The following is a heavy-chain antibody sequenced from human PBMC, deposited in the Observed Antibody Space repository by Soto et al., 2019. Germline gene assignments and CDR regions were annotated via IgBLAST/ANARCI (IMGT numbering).Heavy chain of an antibody. Sequence: EVQLVESGGSFVQPGRSVRLSCAASGFTFDDYAMHWVRQAPGKGLEWVSGISWNSGSIGHADSVKGRITISRDNAKNSLYLQMSSLRVEDTALYYCAKDLSSGYYGPGSYIDYWGQGTLVTVSS. J-gene: IGHJ4*02. CDR2: ISWNSGSI. V-gene: IGHV3-9*01. D-gene: IGHD3-10*01. CDR1: GFTFDDYA. CDR3: AKDLSSGYYGPGSYIDY.